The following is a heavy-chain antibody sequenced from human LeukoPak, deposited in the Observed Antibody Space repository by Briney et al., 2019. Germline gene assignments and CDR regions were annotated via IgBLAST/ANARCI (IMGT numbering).Heavy chain of an antibody. Sequence: SETLSLTCTVSGGSISSYYWSWIRQPPGKGLEWIGYIYYSGSTYYNPSLKSRVTISVDTSKNQFSLKLSSVTAADTAVYYCARSGTYYNNWFDPWGQGTLVIVSS. CDR1: GGSISSYY. D-gene: IGHD3-10*01. J-gene: IGHJ5*02. V-gene: IGHV4-59*12. CDR3: ARSGTYYNNWFDP. CDR2: IYYSGST.